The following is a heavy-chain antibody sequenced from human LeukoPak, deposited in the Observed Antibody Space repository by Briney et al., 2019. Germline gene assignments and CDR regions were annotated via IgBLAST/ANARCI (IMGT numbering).Heavy chain of an antibody. CDR3: ARGPMYRYSGYDHNWFDP. J-gene: IGHJ5*02. Sequence: PGGSLRLSCAASGFTFSSYSMNWVRQAPGKGLEWVSYISSSSSTIYYADSVKGRFTISRDNAKNSLYLQMNSLRAEDTAVYYCARGPMYRYSGYDHNWFDPWGREPWSPSPQ. CDR2: ISSSSSTI. D-gene: IGHD5-12*01. CDR1: GFTFSSYS. V-gene: IGHV3-48*01.